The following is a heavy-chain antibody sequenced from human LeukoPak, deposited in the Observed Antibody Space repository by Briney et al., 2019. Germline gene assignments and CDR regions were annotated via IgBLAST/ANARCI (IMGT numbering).Heavy chain of an antibody. CDR3: ARGSFFAAFDI. CDR1: GFTFSSYE. V-gene: IGHV3-21*05. Sequence: GGSLRLSCAASGFTFSSYEMNWVRQAPGKGLEWVSYISSSSSYIYYADSVKGRFTISRDNAKNSLYLQMNSLRAEDTAVYYCARGSFFAAFDIWGQGTMVTVSS. D-gene: IGHD2-15*01. J-gene: IGHJ3*02. CDR2: ISSSSSYI.